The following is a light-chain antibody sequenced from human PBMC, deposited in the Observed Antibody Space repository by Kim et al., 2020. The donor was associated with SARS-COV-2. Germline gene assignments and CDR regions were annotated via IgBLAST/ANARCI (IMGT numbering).Light chain of an antibody. CDR1: QTLNTRS. J-gene: IGKJ2*01. V-gene: IGKV3-20*01. Sequence: LSPGEGATVSCRASQTLNTRSIAWYQQKPGQAPRLLISGASTRATGIPDRFSGSGSATDFALTISSLEPEDFAVYYCQQYETSANTFGQGTKLEI. CDR2: GAS. CDR3: QQYETSANT.